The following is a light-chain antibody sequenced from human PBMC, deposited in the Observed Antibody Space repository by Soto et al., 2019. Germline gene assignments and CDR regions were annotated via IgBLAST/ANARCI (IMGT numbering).Light chain of an antibody. CDR3: QQYGFSPIS. V-gene: IGKV3-20*01. CDR2: GAS. CDR1: QSVSSSY. J-gene: IGKJ5*01. Sequence: EIVLTQSTATLSLSPGERATLSCRASQSVSSSYLAWYHQKPGQAPRLLIYGASNRATGIPDRFSGSGSGPEYTLTISRLEPEDFAVYSCQQYGFSPISFGQGTRLEIK.